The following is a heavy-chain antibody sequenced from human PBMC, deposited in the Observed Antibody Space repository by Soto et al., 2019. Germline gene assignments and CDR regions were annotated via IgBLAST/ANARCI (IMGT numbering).Heavy chain of an antibody. V-gene: IGHV3-43*01. CDR3: AKDRGEAHDFDL. J-gene: IGHJ4*02. CDR1: TFGDYA. Sequence: TFGDYAMHWVRQAPGKGLEWVSLISWNGGSTYYADSVKGRFTISRDNSKNSLYLQMNSLRSEDTGLYYCAKDRGEAHDFDLWGEGTRGAVAS. CDR2: ISWNGGST. D-gene: IGHD3-3*01.